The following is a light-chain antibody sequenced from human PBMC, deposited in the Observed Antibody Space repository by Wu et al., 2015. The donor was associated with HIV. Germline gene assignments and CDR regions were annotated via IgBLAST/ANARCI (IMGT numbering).Light chain of an antibody. Sequence: IQLTQSPSSLSASVGDRVTITCRASQGISSALAWYQKEPGKAPKLLIYDASGLESGVPSRFSGSGSGTDFTLTISSLQPEDFATYYCQQFISYPITFGQGTRLEIK. V-gene: IGKV1-13*02. CDR1: QGISSA. CDR2: DAS. CDR3: QQFISYPIT. J-gene: IGKJ5*01.